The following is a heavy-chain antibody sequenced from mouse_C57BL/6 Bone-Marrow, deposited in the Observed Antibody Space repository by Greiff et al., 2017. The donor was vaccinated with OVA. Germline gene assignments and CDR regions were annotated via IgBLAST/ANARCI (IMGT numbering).Heavy chain of an antibody. CDR2: IYPGSGNT. CDR3: ARWAYYGSSPYYAMDY. D-gene: IGHD1-1*01. CDR1: GYTFTDYY. V-gene: IGHV1-76*01. Sequence: VHLVESGAELVRPGASVKLSCKASGYTFTDYYINWVKQRPGQGLEWIARIYPGSGNTYYNEKFKGKATLTAEKSSSTAYMQLSSLTSEDSAVYFCARWAYYGSSPYYAMDYWGQGTSVTVSS. J-gene: IGHJ4*01.